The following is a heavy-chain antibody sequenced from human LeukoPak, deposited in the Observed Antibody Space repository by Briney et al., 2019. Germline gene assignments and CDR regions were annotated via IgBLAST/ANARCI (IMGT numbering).Heavy chain of an antibody. D-gene: IGHD3-3*02. CDR3: SRDERAIFEANSDRDY. J-gene: IGHJ4*02. V-gene: IGHV1-18*01. CDR1: GYNFNSYG. CDR2: INCYNGKT. Sequence: ASVKVSCKASGYNFNSYGLSWVRQAPGQGLEWIGWINCYNGKTHYEQSFQGRLTLTTDTSTSTAYMELRSLRSDDTAVYYCSRDERAIFEANSDRDYWGQGTLATVSS.